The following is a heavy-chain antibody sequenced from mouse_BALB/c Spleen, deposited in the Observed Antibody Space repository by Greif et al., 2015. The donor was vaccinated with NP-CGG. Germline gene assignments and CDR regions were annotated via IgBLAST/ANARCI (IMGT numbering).Heavy chain of an antibody. CDR2: ISSGGST. V-gene: IGHV5-6-5*01. CDR1: GFTFSSYA. CDR3: AREGYRYDADY. J-gene: IGHJ2*01. Sequence: EVQLVESGGGLVKPGGSLKLSCAASGFTFSSYAMSWVRQTPEKRLEWVASISSGGSTYYPDSVKGRFTISRDNARNILYLQMSSLRSEDTAMYYCAREGYRYDADYWGQGTTLTVSS. D-gene: IGHD2-14*01.